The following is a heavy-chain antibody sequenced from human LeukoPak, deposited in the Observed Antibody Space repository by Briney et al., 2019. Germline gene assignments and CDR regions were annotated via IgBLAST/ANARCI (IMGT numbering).Heavy chain of an antibody. V-gene: IGHV3-9*01. CDR3: AKDVHDYGDSSYFDY. D-gene: IGHD4-17*01. CDR1: GFTFDDYA. CDR2: ISWNSGSI. J-gene: IGHJ4*02. Sequence: GGSLRLSCAASGFTFDDYAMHWVRQAPGKSLEWVSGISWNSGSIGYADSVKGRFTISRDNAKNSLYLQMNSLRAEDTALYYCAKDVHDYGDSSYFDYWGQGTLVTVSS.